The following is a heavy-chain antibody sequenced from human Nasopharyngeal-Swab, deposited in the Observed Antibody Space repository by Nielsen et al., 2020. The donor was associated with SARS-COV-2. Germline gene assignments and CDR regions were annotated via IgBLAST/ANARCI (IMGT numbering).Heavy chain of an antibody. Sequence: GESLKISCAASGFTFSSYWMSWVRQAPGKGLEWVAHIKQSGSGQYYVDSVKGRFTISRDNAKNSLSLQMNSLRAEDTAVYYCARDQAALDYWGQGTLVSVSS. CDR3: ARDQAALDY. J-gene: IGHJ4*02. CDR2: IKQSGSGQ. V-gene: IGHV3-7*01. CDR1: GFTFSSYW.